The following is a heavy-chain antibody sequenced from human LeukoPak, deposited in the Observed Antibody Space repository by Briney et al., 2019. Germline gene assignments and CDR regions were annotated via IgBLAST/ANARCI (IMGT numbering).Heavy chain of an antibody. CDR2: IYTSGST. V-gene: IGHV4-4*07. CDR3: ARWGYSSSSPRYYYYMDV. D-gene: IGHD6-6*01. CDR1: GGSISSYY. J-gene: IGHJ6*03. Sequence: TSETLSLTCTVSGGSISSYYWSWIRQPAGKGLEWIGRIYTSGSTNYNPSLKSRVTISVDTSKNQFSLKLSSVTAADTAVYYCARWGYSSSSPRYYYYMDVWGKGTTVTVSS.